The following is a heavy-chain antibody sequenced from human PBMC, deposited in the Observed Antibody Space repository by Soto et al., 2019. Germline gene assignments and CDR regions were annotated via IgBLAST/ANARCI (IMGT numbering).Heavy chain of an antibody. CDR2: ISSSSSTI. V-gene: IGHV3-48*01. Sequence: EVQLVESGGGLVEPGGSLRLSCAASGFTFSSYSINWVRQAPGKGLEWVSYISSSSSTIYYADSVKGRFTISRDNAKNSLYLQMNSLRAEDMAVYYCARGIRSSGWYNWFDPWGQGTLVTVSS. CDR1: GFTFSSYS. CDR3: ARGIRSSGWYNWFDP. J-gene: IGHJ5*02. D-gene: IGHD6-19*01.